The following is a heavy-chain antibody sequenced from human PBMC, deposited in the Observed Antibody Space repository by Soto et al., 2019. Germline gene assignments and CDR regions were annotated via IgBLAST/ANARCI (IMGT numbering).Heavy chain of an antibody. J-gene: IGHJ4*02. CDR3: ARAPGRPYAGSGYTPYLFDY. Sequence: QVQLVESGGGVVQPGRSLRLSCAASGFTFSSYGMHWVRQAPGKGLEWVAVIWYDGSNKYYVDSVKGRFTISRENSKNTLYLQMNSLRAEDKAVYYCARAPGRPYAGSGYTPYLFDYWGQGTLVTVSS. CDR2: IWYDGSNK. V-gene: IGHV3-33*01. D-gene: IGHD3-22*01. CDR1: GFTFSSYG.